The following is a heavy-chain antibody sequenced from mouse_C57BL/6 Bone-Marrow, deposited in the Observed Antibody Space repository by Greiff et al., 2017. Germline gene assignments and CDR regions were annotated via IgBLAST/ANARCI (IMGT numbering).Heavy chain of an antibody. D-gene: IGHD1-1*01. CDR2: IDPTNGNT. Sequence: VQLQQPVAELVRPGASVKLSCKASGFNINNSCMHWVKQRPEQGLEWIGKIDPTNGNTNYDPKFQGKATITADTSSSTAYLQLSSLTSEDTAIYYCASITTCFDYWGQGTTLTVSA. J-gene: IGHJ2*01. V-gene: IGHV14-3*01. CDR3: ASITTCFDY. CDR1: GFNINNSC.